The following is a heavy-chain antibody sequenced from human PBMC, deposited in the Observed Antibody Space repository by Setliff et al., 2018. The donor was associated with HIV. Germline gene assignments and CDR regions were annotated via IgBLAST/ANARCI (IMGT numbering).Heavy chain of an antibody. CDR3: AKTWIQLWATEDY. Sequence: GGSLRLSCAASGFKFDDYGMSWVRQGPGKGLEWVAGISWSGSGIGYGDSVKGRFTISRDNSKNTLYLQMNSLRAEDTAVYYCAKTWIQLWATEDYWGQGTLVTVSS. D-gene: IGHD5-18*01. V-gene: IGHV3-20*04. CDR1: GFKFDDYG. J-gene: IGHJ4*02. CDR2: ISWSGSGI.